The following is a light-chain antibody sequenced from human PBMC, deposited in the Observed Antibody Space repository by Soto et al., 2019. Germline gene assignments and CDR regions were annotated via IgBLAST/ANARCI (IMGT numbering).Light chain of an antibody. V-gene: IGLV2-8*01. J-gene: IGLJ3*02. CDR2: EVS. CDR3: SSYAGSNILM. Sequence: QSALTQPPSASGSPGQLVTISCTGTSSDVGDFNYVSWYQQHPGKAPKLMIYEVSKRPSGVPDRFSGSKSGNTASLTVSGLQAEDEADYCCSSYAGSNILMFGGGTKLTVL. CDR1: SSDVGDFNY.